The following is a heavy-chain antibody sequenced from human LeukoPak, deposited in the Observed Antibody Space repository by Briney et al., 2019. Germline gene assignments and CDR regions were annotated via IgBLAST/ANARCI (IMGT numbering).Heavy chain of an antibody. V-gene: IGHV4-31*03. J-gene: IGHJ4*02. D-gene: IGHD5-12*01. CDR3: AAKGGGYDYRY. CDR1: NVSVGSGAYY. Sequence: SQTLSLTCIVSNVSVGSGAYYWTWIRQHPGKGLEWIGYIYYSGSTYFSPTLKSRVSMSVDTSKNQFSLRLTSVTAADTAVYFCAAKGGGYDYRYWGQGTLVTVSS. CDR2: IYYSGST.